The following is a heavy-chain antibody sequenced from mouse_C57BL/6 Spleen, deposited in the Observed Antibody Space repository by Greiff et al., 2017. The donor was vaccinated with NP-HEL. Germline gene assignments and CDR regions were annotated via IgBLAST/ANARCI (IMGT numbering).Heavy chain of an antibody. CDR1: GYTFTDYS. J-gene: IGHJ2*01. Sequence: QVQLQQSGAELVKPGAPVKISCKASGYTFTDYSINWVTQRPGQGREWIGTIGPGSGSPYYNEKFKGKATLTADKSSSTAYRQLSSLTSEDSAVYFCARSEYWGQGTTLTVSS. CDR3: ARSEY. V-gene: IGHV1-77*01. CDR2: IGPGSGSP.